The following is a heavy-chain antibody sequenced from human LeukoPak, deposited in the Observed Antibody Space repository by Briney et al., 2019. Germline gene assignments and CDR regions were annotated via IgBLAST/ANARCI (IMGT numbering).Heavy chain of an antibody. V-gene: IGHV4-30-2*01. J-gene: IGHJ4*02. CDR2: IYHSGST. Sequence: SETLSLTCAVSGGSISSGGYSWSRIRQPPGKGLEWIGYIYHSGSTYYNPSLKSRVTISVDRSKNQFSLKLSSVTAADTAVYYCARGALNDYVWGSYRYYFDYWGQGTLVTVSS. CDR1: GGSISSGGYS. CDR3: ARGALNDYVWGSYRYYFDY. D-gene: IGHD3-16*02.